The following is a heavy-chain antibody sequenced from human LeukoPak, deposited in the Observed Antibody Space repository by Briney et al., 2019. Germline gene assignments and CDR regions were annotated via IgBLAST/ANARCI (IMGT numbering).Heavy chain of an antibody. CDR2: IRSNLYGGTP. J-gene: IGHJ4*02. CDR1: GFTFGEYA. V-gene: IGHV3-49*04. Sequence: TGGSLRLSCTASGFTFGEYAMTWVRQAPGKGLEWVGFIRSNLYGGTPEYAASVKGRFTISRDDSNSIAYLEMDSLKTDDTAVYYCTRDQAPYYWGQGTLVTVSS. CDR3: TRDQAPYY.